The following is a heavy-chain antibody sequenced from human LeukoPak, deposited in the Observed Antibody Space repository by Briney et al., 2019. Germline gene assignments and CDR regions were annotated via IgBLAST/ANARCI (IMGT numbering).Heavy chain of an antibody. CDR3: ARGGFYCGGDCYVDY. Sequence: SETLSLTCAVYGGSFSPYYWSWIRKPPGKGLEWIGEINHSGSTNYNPSLKSRVTISVDTSKNQFSLRLSSVTAADTAVYYCARGGFYCGGDCYVDYWGQGTLVTVS. CDR1: GGSFSPYY. D-gene: IGHD2-21*02. V-gene: IGHV4-34*01. J-gene: IGHJ4*02. CDR2: INHSGST.